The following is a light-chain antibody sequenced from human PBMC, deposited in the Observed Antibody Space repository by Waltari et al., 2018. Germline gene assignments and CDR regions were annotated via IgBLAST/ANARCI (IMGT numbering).Light chain of an antibody. CDR2: DNN. CDR3: GSWDSSLRAWV. J-gene: IGLJ3*02. CDR1: NFNIGSNH. Sequence: QSVLTQPPSVSAAPGQKVSISCSGSNFNIGSNHLSWYQHLPGTAPKLLIYDNNERPSGIPDRFSGSKSGPSGTLGITGLQTGDEGDYYCGSWDSSLRAWVFGGGTKLTVL. V-gene: IGLV1-51*01.